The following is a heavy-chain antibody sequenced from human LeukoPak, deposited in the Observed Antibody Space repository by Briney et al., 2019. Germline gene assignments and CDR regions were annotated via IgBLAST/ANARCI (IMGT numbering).Heavy chain of an antibody. J-gene: IGHJ4*02. CDR2: IYTSGSV. Sequence: SETLSLTCAVSGGSISSSNWWSWIRQPPGKGLEWIGYIYTSGSVNYNPSLESRVTISVDTSKNHFSLKLSSVTAADTAVYYCAKWVPATRPGFEYWGQGTLVTVSS. D-gene: IGHD1-26*01. CDR3: AKWVPATRPGFEY. V-gene: IGHV4-61*03. CDR1: GGSISSSNW.